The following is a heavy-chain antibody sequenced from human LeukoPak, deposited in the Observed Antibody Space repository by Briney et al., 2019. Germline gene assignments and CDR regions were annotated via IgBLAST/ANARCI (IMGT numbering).Heavy chain of an antibody. CDR1: GGSISSSSYY. V-gene: IGHV4-39*01. CDR3: ARLDQWLVTYYFDY. CDR2: IYYSGST. J-gene: IGHJ4*02. Sequence: PSETLSLTCTVSGGSISSSSYYWGWIRQPPGKGLKWIGSIYYSGSTYYNPSLKSRVTISVDTSKNQFSLKLSSVTAADTAVYYCARLDQWLVTYYFDYWGQGTLVTVSS. D-gene: IGHD6-19*01.